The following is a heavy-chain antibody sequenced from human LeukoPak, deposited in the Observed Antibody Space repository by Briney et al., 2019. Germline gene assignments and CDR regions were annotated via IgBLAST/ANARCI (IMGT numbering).Heavy chain of an antibody. CDR1: GFTFTPYA. J-gene: IGHJ4*02. V-gene: IGHV3-23*01. D-gene: IGHD6-19*01. Sequence: GGSLRLSCAASGFTFTPYAMSWVRQAPGKGLEWVAGIGGVGDRTYYADSVKGWFTISRDNSKDTLFLQMNSLKAEDTAVYYCAKASRQAAVASPLDYWGQGTLVTVSS. CDR3: AKASRQAAVASPLDY. CDR2: IGGVGDRT.